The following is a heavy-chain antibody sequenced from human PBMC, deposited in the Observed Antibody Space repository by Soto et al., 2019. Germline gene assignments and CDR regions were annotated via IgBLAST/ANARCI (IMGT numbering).Heavy chain of an antibody. CDR2: IDPSDSYT. CDR3: ARTGSPDYYYYYGMDV. D-gene: IGHD6-6*01. Sequence: GESLKISCKGSGYSFTSYWISWVRQMPGKGLEWMGRIDPSDSYTNYSPSFQGHVTISADKSISTAYLQWGSLKASDTAMYYCARTGSPDYYYYYGMDVWGQGTTVTVSS. J-gene: IGHJ6*02. CDR1: GYSFTSYW. V-gene: IGHV5-10-1*01.